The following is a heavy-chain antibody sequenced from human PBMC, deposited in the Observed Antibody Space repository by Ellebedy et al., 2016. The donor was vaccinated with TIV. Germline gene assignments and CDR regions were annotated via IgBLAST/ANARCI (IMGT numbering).Heavy chain of an antibody. V-gene: IGHV5-10-1*01. D-gene: IGHD6-6*01. CDR1: GYSFTSYW. CDR3: ARWPVAASYGMDV. Sequence: ASVKVSCKGSGYSFTSYWISWVRQMPGKGLEWMGRIDPSDSYTNYSPSFQGHVTISADKSISTAYLQWSSLKASDTAMYYCARWPVAASYGMDVWGQGTTVTVFS. CDR2: IDPSDSYT. J-gene: IGHJ6*02.